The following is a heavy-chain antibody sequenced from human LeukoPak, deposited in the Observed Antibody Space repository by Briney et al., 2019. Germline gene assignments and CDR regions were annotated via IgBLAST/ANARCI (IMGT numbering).Heavy chain of an antibody. Sequence: SETLSLTCTVSGGSISSSSYYWGWLRQPPGKGLEWIGSISYSGTTYYNPSLKSRLTISVDTSKNHFSLKLSSVTAADTAVYYCARPTRMATIGSDYWGQGTLVTVSS. CDR2: ISYSGTT. CDR3: ARPTRMATIGSDY. V-gene: IGHV4-39*02. D-gene: IGHD5-24*01. J-gene: IGHJ4*02. CDR1: GGSISSSSYY.